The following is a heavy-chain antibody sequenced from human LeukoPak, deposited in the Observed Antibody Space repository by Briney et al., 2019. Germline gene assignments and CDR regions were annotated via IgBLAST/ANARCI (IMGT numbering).Heavy chain of an antibody. J-gene: IGHJ4*02. Sequence: SETLSLTCTVSGGSISSGDYYWSWSRQPPGKGLEWIGYIYYSGSTYYNPSLKSRVTISVDTSKNQFSLKLSSVTAADTAVYYCARDDRVGFDYWGQGTLVTVSS. CDR1: GGSISSGDYY. D-gene: IGHD1-14*01. V-gene: IGHV4-30-4*01. CDR2: IYYSGST. CDR3: ARDDRVGFDY.